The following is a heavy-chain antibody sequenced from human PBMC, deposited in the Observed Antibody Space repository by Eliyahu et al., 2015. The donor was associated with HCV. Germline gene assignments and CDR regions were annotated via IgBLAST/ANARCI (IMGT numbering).Heavy chain of an antibody. CDR1: GFIFXNXG. J-gene: IGHJ3*02. D-gene: IGHD4-17*01. V-gene: IGHV3-33*01. Sequence: VQLVESGGGVVQPGRSXRLSCAASGFIFXNXGMHWVRQAPGKGLEWVAVIWSDGSNKNYADSVKGRFTISRDNSKNTMYVQMNSLRAEDAAVYYCARSGQNDYGADSNGFDIWGQGTMVTVSS. CDR3: ARSGQNDYGADSNGFDI. CDR2: IWSDGSNK.